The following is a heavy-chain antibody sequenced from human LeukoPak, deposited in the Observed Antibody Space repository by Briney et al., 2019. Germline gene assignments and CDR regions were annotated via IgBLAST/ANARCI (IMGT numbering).Heavy chain of an antibody. CDR2: INHSGST. Sequence: KASETLCLTCAVYGGSFSGYYWSWIRQPPGKGLEWIGEINHSGSTNYNPSLKSRVTISVDTSKNQFSLKLSSVTAADTAVYYCARRLVAVAVSDAFDIWGQGTMVTVPS. V-gene: IGHV4-34*01. J-gene: IGHJ3*02. CDR1: GGSFSGYY. CDR3: ARRLVAVAVSDAFDI. D-gene: IGHD6-19*01.